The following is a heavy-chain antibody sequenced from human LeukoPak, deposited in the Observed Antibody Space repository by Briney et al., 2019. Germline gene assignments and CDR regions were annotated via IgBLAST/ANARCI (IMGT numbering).Heavy chain of an antibody. D-gene: IGHD6-13*01. J-gene: IGHJ4*02. CDR1: GGSISSSSCY. CDR2: IYYSGST. V-gene: IGHV4-39*01. Sequence: SETLSLTCTVSGGSISSSSCYRGWIRQPPGKGLEWIGSIYYSGSTYYNPSLKSRVTISVDTSKNQFSLKLSSVTAADTAVYYCARHAGLAAAGPIDYWGQGTLVTVSS. CDR3: ARHAGLAAAGPIDY.